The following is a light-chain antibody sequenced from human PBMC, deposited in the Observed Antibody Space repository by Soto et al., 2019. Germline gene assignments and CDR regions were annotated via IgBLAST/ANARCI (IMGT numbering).Light chain of an antibody. CDR3: QQFNSYPIT. J-gene: IGKJ5*01. CDR2: DVS. CDR1: QDIRGA. Sequence: AIQVTQSPSSLSASVGDRVTITCRASQDIRGALAWYQQKPGTAPKLLIYDVSTLESGVPSRFSGSGSGTEFTLTITSLQPEDFGTYYCQQFNSYPITFGHGTRLEIK. V-gene: IGKV1-13*02.